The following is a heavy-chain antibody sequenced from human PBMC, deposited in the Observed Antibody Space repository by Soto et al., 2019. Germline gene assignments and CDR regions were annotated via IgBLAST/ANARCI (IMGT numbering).Heavy chain of an antibody. J-gene: IGHJ4*02. CDR1: GGSFSGYY. D-gene: IGHD6-13*01. CDR3: SRTYSSSWSPFEY. CDR2: INHSGST. Sequence: QVQLQQWGAGLLKPSETLSLTCAVYGGSFSGYYWSWIRQPPGKGLEWIGEINHSGSTNYNPSLKRRVTISVDTSKNQCSLKLSSVTAEDTAVYYCSRTYSSSWSPFEYWGQGTLVTVSS. V-gene: IGHV4-34*01.